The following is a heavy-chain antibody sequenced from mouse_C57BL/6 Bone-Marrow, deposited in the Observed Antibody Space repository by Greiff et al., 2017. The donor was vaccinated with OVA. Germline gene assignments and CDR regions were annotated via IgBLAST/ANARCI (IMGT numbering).Heavy chain of an antibody. CDR1: GFNIKDDY. Sequence: VTLKESGAELVRPGASVKLSCTASGFNIKDDYMHWVKQRPEQGLEWIGWIDPENGDTEYASKFQGKATITADTSSNTAYLQLSSLTSEDTAVYYCTPYGNYEAYWGQGTLVTVSA. V-gene: IGHV14-4*01. CDR2: IDPENGDT. J-gene: IGHJ3*01. D-gene: IGHD2-1*01. CDR3: TPYGNYEAY.